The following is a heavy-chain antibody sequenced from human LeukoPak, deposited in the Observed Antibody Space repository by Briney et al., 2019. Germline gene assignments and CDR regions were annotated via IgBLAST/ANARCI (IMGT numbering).Heavy chain of an antibody. CDR2: IYYSGSA. CDR1: GGSITSGGYY. CDR3: ARGGGVGCSGGSCFLDY. Sequence: SETLSLTCTVSGGSITSGGYYFSWVRQYPGKGLEWIGYIYYSGSAYYNPSLESRVSMSADTSKKQFSLRLTSVTAADTAIYFCARGGGVGCSGGSCFLDYWGPGTLVTVSS. D-gene: IGHD2-15*01. J-gene: IGHJ4*02. V-gene: IGHV4-31*03.